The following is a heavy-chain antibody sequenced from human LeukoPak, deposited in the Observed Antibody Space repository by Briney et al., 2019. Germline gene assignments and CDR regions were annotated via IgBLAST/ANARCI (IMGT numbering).Heavy chain of an antibody. CDR1: GFTFSDYY. CDR2: ISSSGITI. CDR3: ARRGPGYSSSWYGAKYYYYYYYMDV. J-gene: IGHJ6*03. Sequence: GGSLRLSCAASGFTFSDYYMTWIRQAPGKGLEWVSYISSSGITIYYADSVKGRFTISRDNAKKSLYLEMNSLRAEDTAVYYCARRGPGYSSSWYGAKYYYYYYYMDVWGKGTTVTVSS. V-gene: IGHV3-11*04. D-gene: IGHD6-13*01.